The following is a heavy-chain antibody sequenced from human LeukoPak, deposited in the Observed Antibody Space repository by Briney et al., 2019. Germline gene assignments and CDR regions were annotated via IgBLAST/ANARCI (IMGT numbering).Heavy chain of an antibody. CDR3: AREWELLRSFDY. V-gene: IGHV3-9*01. Sequence: GGSLRLSCAASGFTFDDYAMHWVRQAPGKGLEWVSGISWNSGSIGYADSVKGRFTISRDNAKNSLYLQMNSLRAEDTAVYYCAREWELLRSFDYWGQGTLVTVSS. CDR1: GFTFDDYA. J-gene: IGHJ4*02. CDR2: ISWNSGSI. D-gene: IGHD1-26*01.